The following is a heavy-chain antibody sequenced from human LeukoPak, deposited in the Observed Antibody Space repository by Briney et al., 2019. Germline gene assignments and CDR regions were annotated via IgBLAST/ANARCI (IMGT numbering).Heavy chain of an antibody. V-gene: IGHV3-21*01. CDR2: ISSSSRDI. J-gene: IGHJ4*02. D-gene: IGHD3-22*01. CDR1: GFTFTSYA. CDR3: ARDSDSSGHYYMDYFDY. Sequence: GGFLRLSCAASGFTFTSYAMNWVRQAPGKGLEWVSSISSSSRDINYADSVKGRFTISRDNAWNSLYLQMNSLRAEDTAVYYCARDSDSSGHYYMDYFDYWGQGALVTVSS.